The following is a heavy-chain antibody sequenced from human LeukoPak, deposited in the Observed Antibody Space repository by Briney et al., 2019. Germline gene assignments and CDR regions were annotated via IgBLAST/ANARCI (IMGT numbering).Heavy chain of an antibody. CDR2: ISGSGGST. D-gene: IGHD2-2*01. CDR1: GFTFSSYA. J-gene: IGHJ6*02. V-gene: IGHV3-23*01. Sequence: PGGSLRLSCAASGFTFSSYAMSWVRRAPGKGLEWVSAISGSGGSTYYADSVKGRFTISRDNSKNTLYLQMNSLRAEDTAVYYCAKDPIYCSSTSCYYYGMDVWGQGTTVTVSS. CDR3: AKDPIYCSSTSCYYYGMDV.